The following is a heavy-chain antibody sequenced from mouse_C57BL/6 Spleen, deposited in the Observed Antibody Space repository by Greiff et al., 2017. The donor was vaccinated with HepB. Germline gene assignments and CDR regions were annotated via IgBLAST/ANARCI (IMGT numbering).Heavy chain of an antibody. D-gene: IGHD2-1*01. CDR2: ISSGSSTI. CDR3: ARLYGNYWYFDV. Sequence: VQLKESGGGLVKPGGSLKLSCAASGFTFSDYGMHWVRQAPEKGLEWVAYISSGSSTIYYADTVKGRFTISRDNAKNTLFLQMTSLRSEDTAMYYCARLYGNYWYFDVWGTGTTVTVSS. V-gene: IGHV5-17*01. CDR1: GFTFSDYG. J-gene: IGHJ1*03.